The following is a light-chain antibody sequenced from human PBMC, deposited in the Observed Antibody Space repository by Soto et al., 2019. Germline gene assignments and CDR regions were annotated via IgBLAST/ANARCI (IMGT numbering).Light chain of an antibody. J-gene: IGLJ1*01. CDR2: DND. CDR3: GTWDSSLSAGV. V-gene: IGLV1-51*01. CDR1: APSIGNPC. Sequence: QSALTQPPSVSATPGQTVTISCSGTAPSIGNPCVSWYQQLPGTAPKLLLYDNDKRPSEIPDRFSGSKSGTSATLGITGLQTGDEADYFCGTWDSSLSAGVFGTGTKVTVL.